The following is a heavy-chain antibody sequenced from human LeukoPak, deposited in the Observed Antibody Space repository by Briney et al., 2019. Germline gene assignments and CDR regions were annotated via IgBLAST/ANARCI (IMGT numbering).Heavy chain of an antibody. CDR1: GFTFSSYS. D-gene: IGHD2/OR15-2a*01. CDR3: AREHFTDNAFDI. CDR2: ISSSSSTM. J-gene: IGHJ3*02. Sequence: GGSLRLSCAASGFTFSSYSMNWVRQAPGKGLEWVSYISSSSSTMYYADSVKGRFTISRDNAKNSLYLQMNSLRAEDTAVYYCAREHFTDNAFDIWGQGTMVTVSS. V-gene: IGHV3-48*04.